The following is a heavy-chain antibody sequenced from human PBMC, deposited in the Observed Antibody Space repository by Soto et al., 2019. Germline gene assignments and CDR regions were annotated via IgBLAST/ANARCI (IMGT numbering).Heavy chain of an antibody. J-gene: IGHJ4*02. D-gene: IGHD3-3*01. Sequence: SLTCAVYGGSFSGYYWSWIRQPPGKGLKWIGEINHSGSTNYNPSLKSRVTISVDTSKNQFSLKLSSVTAADTAVYYCASFSRITIFGVVGKDYWGQGTLVTVSS. V-gene: IGHV4-34*01. CDR3: ASFSRITIFGVVGKDY. CDR2: INHSGST. CDR1: GGSFSGYY.